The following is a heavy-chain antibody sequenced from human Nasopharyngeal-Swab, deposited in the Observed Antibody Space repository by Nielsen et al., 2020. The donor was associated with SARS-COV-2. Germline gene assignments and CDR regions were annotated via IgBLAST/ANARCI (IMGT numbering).Heavy chain of an antibody. J-gene: IGHJ6*02. CDR3: ARPTTLGYYYGMDV. CDR2: IYYSGST. Sequence: WIRQPPGKALEWIGYIYYSGSTNYKPSLKSRVTISVDTSKNQFSLKLSSVTAADTAVYYCARPTTLGYYYGMDVWGQGTTVTVSS. V-gene: IGHV4-59*12. D-gene: IGHD1-14*01.